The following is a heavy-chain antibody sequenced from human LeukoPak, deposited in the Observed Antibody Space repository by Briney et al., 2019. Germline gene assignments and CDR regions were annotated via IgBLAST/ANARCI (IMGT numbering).Heavy chain of an antibody. CDR1: GFTFSSYG. CDR3: ARRNNYCGDY. Sequence: SGGSLRLSCAASGFTFSSYGMSWVRQATGKGLEWVSVIGSGGGSTIYADSVKGRFTISRDDSKNTLYLQLNSLRAEDTGVYYCARRNNYCGDYWGQGTLLTVSS. V-gene: IGHV3-23*01. J-gene: IGHJ4*02. D-gene: IGHD4-11*01. CDR2: IGSGGGST.